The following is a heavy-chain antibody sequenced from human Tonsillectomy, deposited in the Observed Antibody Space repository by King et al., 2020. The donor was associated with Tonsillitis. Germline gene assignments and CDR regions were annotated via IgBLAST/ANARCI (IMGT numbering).Heavy chain of an antibody. D-gene: IGHD3-10*01. J-gene: IGHJ4*02. CDR1: GFTFSSCV. V-gene: IGHV3-30-3*01. CDR2: ISYDGSNK. Sequence: VQLVESGGGVVQPGRSLRLSCAASGFTFSSCVMHWVRQAPGKGLEWVAVISYDGSNKHNADSVKGRFTISRDNTKNTLFLQMNSLRAEDTAVYYCVSGRITSGDNPLDYWGQGALVTVSS. CDR3: VSGRITSGDNPLDY.